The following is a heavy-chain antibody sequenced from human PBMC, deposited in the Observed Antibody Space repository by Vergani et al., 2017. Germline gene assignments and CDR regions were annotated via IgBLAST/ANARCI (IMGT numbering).Heavy chain of an antibody. D-gene: IGHD3-10*01. CDR2: IYYSGST. J-gene: IGHJ4*02. V-gene: IGHV4-39*01. CDR3: ARQNPYGSAHVDF. CDR1: GASIRSSNYY. Sequence: QLQLQESGPGLVKPSATLSLTCSVSGASIRSSNYYWGWIRQPPGKGLEWIACIYYSGSTYYNPSLKSRVTISVDTSKTQFSLRLTSVTPADTAVDYCARQNPYGSAHVDFWDRGVLFTVSA.